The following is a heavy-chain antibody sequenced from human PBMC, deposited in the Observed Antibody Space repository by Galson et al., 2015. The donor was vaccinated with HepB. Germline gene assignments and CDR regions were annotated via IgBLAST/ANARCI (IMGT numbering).Heavy chain of an antibody. Sequence: SLRLSCAASGFTFNYYALHWVRQAPGKGLEWMAVISYDGSNKYYADSVKGRFTISRDNSKNTLYLQMTSLRAEDTAVYYCARSEVAAFDDWGQGILVTVSS. J-gene: IGHJ4*02. D-gene: IGHD2-15*01. V-gene: IGHV3-30-3*01. CDR2: ISYDGSNK. CDR3: ARSEVAAFDD. CDR1: GFTFNYYA.